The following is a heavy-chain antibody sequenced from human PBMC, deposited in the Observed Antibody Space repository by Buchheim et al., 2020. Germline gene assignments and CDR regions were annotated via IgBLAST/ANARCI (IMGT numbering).Heavy chain of an antibody. CDR1: GGSFSGYY. Sequence: QVQLQQWGAGLLKPSETLSLTCAVYGGSFSGYYWSWIRQPPGKGLEWIGEINHSGSTNYNPSLKSRVTISVDTSKNQFSLKLSSVTAADTAVYYCARGLYYYGSVSYESRSAEFDYWGQGTL. J-gene: IGHJ4*02. CDR2: INHSGST. V-gene: IGHV4-34*01. CDR3: ARGLYYYGSVSYESRSAEFDY. D-gene: IGHD3-10*01.